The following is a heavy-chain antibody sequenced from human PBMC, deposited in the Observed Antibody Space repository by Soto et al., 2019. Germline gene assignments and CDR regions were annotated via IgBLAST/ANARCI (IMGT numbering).Heavy chain of an antibody. Sequence: QVQLVQSGAEVKKPGASVKVSCKASGYTFTSYAMHWVRQAPGQRLEWMGWINAGNGNTKYSQKFQGRVTITRDTSASTAYMELSSLRSEDTAVYYCARKSTSCYLCNWFDRWGQGTLVTVSS. CDR3: ARKSTSCYLCNWFDR. CDR1: GYTFTSYA. CDR2: INAGNGNT. V-gene: IGHV1-3*01. J-gene: IGHJ5*02. D-gene: IGHD2-2*01.